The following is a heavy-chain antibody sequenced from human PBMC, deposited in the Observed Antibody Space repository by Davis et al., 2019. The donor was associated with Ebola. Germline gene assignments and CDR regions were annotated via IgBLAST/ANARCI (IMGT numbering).Heavy chain of an antibody. CDR1: GGSISSGGYY. CDR2: IYYSGST. CDR3: ATTHITIFGVASGLDV. J-gene: IGHJ4*02. D-gene: IGHD3-3*01. Sequence: SETLSLTCTVSGGSISSGGYYWSWIRQHPGKGLEWIGYIYYSGSTYYNPSLKSRVTISVDTSKNQFSLKLSSVTAADTAVYYCATTHITIFGVASGLDVWGQGTLVTVSS. V-gene: IGHV4-31*03.